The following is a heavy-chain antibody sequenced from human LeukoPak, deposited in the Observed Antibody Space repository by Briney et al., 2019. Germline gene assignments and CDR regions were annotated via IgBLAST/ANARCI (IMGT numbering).Heavy chain of an antibody. CDR3: ARRADTVGLLWFGELPTRKDYFDY. Sequence: PGGSLRLSCAASGFTFSSYWMSWVRQAPGKGLEWVANIKQDGSEKYYVDSVKGRFTISRDNAKNSLYLQMNSLRAEDTAVYYCARRADTVGLLWFGELPTRKDYFDYWGQGTLVTVSS. CDR1: GFTFSSYW. CDR2: IKQDGSEK. V-gene: IGHV3-7*01. D-gene: IGHD3-10*01. J-gene: IGHJ4*02.